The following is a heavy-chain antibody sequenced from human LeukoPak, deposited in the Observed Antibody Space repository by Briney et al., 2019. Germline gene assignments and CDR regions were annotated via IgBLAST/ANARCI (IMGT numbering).Heavy chain of an antibody. J-gene: IGHJ4*02. V-gene: IGHV1-2*02. CDR1: GYTFTGYY. Sequence: GASVKVSCKGSGYTFTGYYIHRVRQAPGQGLEWMGWINPNSGGTNYAQKYQGRVTMTRDTTINTAYMELSGLRSDDTAVYYCIGFEDGTVRYYKYWGQGTLVTVSS. CDR3: IGFEDGTVRYYKY. D-gene: IGHD3-10*01. CDR2: INPNSGGT.